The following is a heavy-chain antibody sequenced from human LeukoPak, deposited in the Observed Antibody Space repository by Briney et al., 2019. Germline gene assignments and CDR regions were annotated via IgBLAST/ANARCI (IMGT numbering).Heavy chain of an antibody. J-gene: IGHJ4*02. CDR2: VNPNSGGT. Sequence: ASVKVSCKASGYSFTGYYMHWVRQAPGQGLEWMGRVNPNSGGTNYAQKFQGRVTMTRDTSISTAYMELSSLRSDDTAMYYCAREYCTSTSCQFYYFDYWGQGTLVTVSS. CDR1: GYSFTGYY. CDR3: AREYCTSTSCQFYYFDY. D-gene: IGHD2-2*01. V-gene: IGHV1-2*06.